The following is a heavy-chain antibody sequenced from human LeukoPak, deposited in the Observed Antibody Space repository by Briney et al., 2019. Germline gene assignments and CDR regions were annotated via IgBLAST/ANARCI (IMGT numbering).Heavy chain of an antibody. CDR3: ARDYGDYGGLGY. CDR1: GFTFSSYS. CDR2: ISSSSSYI. V-gene: IGHV3-21*01. D-gene: IGHD4-17*01. J-gene: IGHJ4*02. Sequence: PGGSLRLSCAASGFTFSSYSMNWVRQAPGKGREWVSSISSSSSYIYYADSVKGRFTISRNNAKNSLYLQMTSLRADDTAVYYCARDYGDYGGLGYWGRGTLVTVSS.